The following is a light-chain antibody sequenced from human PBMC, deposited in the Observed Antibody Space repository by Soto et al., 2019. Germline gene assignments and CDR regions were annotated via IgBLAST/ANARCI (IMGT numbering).Light chain of an antibody. J-gene: IGKJ2*01. V-gene: IGKV1-39*01. CDR3: QHSNSSPYT. Sequence: DIQMTQSPSSLSASVGDRVNITCRASKSISSYLNWYQHKPGTAPKLLIYAASRLQIGVPSRFTGSGSRTDFTLIINSLQPEDFATYFCQHSNSSPYTFGQGTRLEIK. CDR2: AAS. CDR1: KSISSY.